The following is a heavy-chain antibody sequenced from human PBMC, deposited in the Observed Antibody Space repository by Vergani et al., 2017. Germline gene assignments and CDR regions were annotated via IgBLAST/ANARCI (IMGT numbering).Heavy chain of an antibody. J-gene: IGHJ4*02. CDR3: AKEGGGYCSGGTCYPEY. V-gene: IGHV3-30*02. D-gene: IGHD2-15*01. Sequence: VHLLESGGGLVQPGGSLRLSCTASGFIFSTYAMSWVRQAPGKGLEWVASIRSDESRRYYGDSMEGPFTISRDNSKNTLYLQMKSLRPEDTAVYYCAKEGGGYCSGGTCYPEYWGQGTLVIVSS. CDR1: GFIFSTYA. CDR2: IRSDESRR.